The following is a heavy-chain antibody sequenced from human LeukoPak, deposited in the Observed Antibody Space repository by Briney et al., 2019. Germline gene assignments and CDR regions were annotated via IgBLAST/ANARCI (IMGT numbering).Heavy chain of an antibody. CDR1: GGSISSGDYY. D-gene: IGHD3-3*01. CDR2: IYYSGST. V-gene: IGHV4-30-4*08. Sequence: SETLSLTCTVSGGSISSGDYYWSWIRQPPGKGLEWIGYIYYSGSTYYNPSLKSRVTISVDTSKNQFSLKLSSVTAADTAVYYCARGRLYYDFWSGSPPFDYWGQGTLVTVSS. J-gene: IGHJ4*02. CDR3: ARGRLYYDFWSGSPPFDY.